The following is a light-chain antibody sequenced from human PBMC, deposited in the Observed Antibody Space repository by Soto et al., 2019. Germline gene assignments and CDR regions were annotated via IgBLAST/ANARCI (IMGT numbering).Light chain of an antibody. Sequence: QSVLTQPASVSGSPGQSITISCTGTSSDVGGYNYVSWYQQHPGKAPKLMIYEVINRPSGVSNRFSGSKSGDTASLTISGLQAGDEADYYCSSYTSSNTLVFGNGTKVTVL. CDR2: EVI. CDR1: SSDVGGYNY. J-gene: IGLJ1*01. CDR3: SSYTSSNTLV. V-gene: IGLV2-14*01.